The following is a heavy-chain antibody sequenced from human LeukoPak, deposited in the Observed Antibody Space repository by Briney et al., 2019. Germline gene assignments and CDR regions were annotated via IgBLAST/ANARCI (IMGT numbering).Heavy chain of an antibody. CDR1: GFTFSSYA. CDR2: ISWNSGSI. D-gene: IGHD5-18*01. CDR3: AKAYSYGYYYYYGMDV. V-gene: IGHV3-9*01. Sequence: PGGSLRLSCAASGFTFSSYAMSWVRQAPGKGLEWVSGISWNSGSIGYADSVKGRFTISRDNAKNSLYLQMNSLRAEDTALYYCAKAYSYGYYYYYGMDVWGQGTTVTVSS. J-gene: IGHJ6*02.